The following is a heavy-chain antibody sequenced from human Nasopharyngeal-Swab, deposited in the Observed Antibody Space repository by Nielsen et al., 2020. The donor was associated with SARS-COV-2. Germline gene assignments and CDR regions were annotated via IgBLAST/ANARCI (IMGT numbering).Heavy chain of an antibody. V-gene: IGHV3-7*01. J-gene: IGHJ4*02. CDR1: GFTFTIYW. Sequence: GGSLRLSCAASGFTFTIYWMSWVRQAPGKGLEWVASMKEDGGEIYYVDSVKGRFTISRDNAKNSLYLQMNSLRAEDTAVYYCARQVPIAELDNWGQRTRVTVSS. CDR3: ARQVPIAELDN. CDR2: MKEDGGEI. D-gene: IGHD2-2*01.